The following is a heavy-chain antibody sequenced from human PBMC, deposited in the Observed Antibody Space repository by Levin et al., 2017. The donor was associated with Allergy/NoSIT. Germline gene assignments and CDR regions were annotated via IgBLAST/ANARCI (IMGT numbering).Heavy chain of an antibody. D-gene: IGHD2-2*01. CDR2: IYPGNSDT. J-gene: IGHJ6*02. CDR1: GYSFTNYW. V-gene: IGHV5-51*01. Sequence: GESLKISCKGSGYSFTNYWIGWVRQMPGKGLELMGIIYPGNSDTRYSPSFQGQVTISADKSISTAYLQWISLKASDTAMYFCARGQTAVDCSGSSCLRGAYYGLDVWGQGTTVTVSS. CDR3: ARGQTAVDCSGSSCLRGAYYGLDV.